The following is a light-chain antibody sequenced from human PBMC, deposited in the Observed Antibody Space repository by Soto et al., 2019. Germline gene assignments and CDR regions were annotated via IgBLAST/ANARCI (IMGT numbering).Light chain of an antibody. J-gene: IGLJ1*01. V-gene: IGLV2-14*03. CDR1: SIDVGAYIY. Sequence: QSVLTQPASVSGSPGQSITISCGGTSIDVGAYIYVSWYQQFPGKAPKLILYEVNNRPSGVSNRFSGSKSDTTASLTISGLQPEDEADYYCSSYAGSSNVFGTGTKVTVL. CDR2: EVN. CDR3: SSYAGSSNV.